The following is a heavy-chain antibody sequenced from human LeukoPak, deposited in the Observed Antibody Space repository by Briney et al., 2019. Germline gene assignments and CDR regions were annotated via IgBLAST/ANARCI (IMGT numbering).Heavy chain of an antibody. V-gene: IGHV4-39*01. CDR2: IYYSGST. Sequence: PSETLSLTCTVSGGSISSSSYYWGWIRQPPGKGLEWIGSIYYSGSTYYNPSLKSRVTISVDTSKNQFSLKLSSVTAADTAVYYCARRPYLSGSYYWGQGTLVTVSS. D-gene: IGHD1-26*01. CDR1: GGSISSSSYY. CDR3: ARRPYLSGSYY. J-gene: IGHJ4*02.